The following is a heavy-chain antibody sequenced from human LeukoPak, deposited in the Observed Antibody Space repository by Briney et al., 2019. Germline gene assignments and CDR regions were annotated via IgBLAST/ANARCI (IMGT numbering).Heavy chain of an antibody. D-gene: IGHD6-19*01. V-gene: IGHV3-48*04. CDR3: ARDQWLDY. CDR1: GFTFSGYI. CDR2: IGTSGNTI. Sequence: PGGSLRLSCAASGFTFSGYIMNWVRQAPGKGLEWVSFIGTSGNTIYYAASVKGRFTVSRDNAKDSLYLQMNSLRAKDTAVYYCARDQWLDYWGQGTLVTVSS. J-gene: IGHJ4*02.